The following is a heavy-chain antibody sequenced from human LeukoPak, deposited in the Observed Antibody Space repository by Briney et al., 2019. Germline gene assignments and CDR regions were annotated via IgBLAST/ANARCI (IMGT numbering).Heavy chain of an antibody. Sequence: SETLSLTCTVSGGSISSYYWSWIRQPPGKGLEGIGYIYYSGSTNYHPSLKNRVTISVDTSKNQFSLKLSSVTAADTAVYYCARRGAVAGTGSVAFDIWGQGTMVTVSS. CDR2: IYYSGST. CDR1: GGSISSYY. J-gene: IGHJ3*02. D-gene: IGHD6-19*01. V-gene: IGHV4-59*08. CDR3: ARRGAVAGTGSVAFDI.